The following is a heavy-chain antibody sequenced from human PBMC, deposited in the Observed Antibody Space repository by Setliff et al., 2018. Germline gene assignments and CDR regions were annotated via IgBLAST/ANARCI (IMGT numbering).Heavy chain of an antibody. D-gene: IGHD4-17*01. CDR2: INTNSGDT. V-gene: IGHV1-2*02. J-gene: IGHJ4*01. Sequence: ASVKVSCKTSGYTFTNFGINWVRQAPGQGLEWMGWINTNSGDTRYAQKFQGRVTMTRDTSISTAYMELRSLRSDDTAVYYCARRSGDRGMTTGWPDDFDYWGRGTLVTVSS. CDR3: ARRSGDRGMTTGWPDDFDY. CDR1: GYTFTNFG.